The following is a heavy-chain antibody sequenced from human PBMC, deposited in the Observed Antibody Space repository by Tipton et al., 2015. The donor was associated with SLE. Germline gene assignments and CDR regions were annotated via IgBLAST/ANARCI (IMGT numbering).Heavy chain of an antibody. J-gene: IGHJ5*02. V-gene: IGHV4-34*01. CDR2: INHSGST. CDR3: ATYSSSWYWFDP. Sequence: LSLTCTVSGGSISGYYWSWIRQPPGKGLEWIGEINHSGSTNYNPSLKSRATISVDTSKNQFSLKLSSVTAADTAVYYCATYSSSWYWFDPWGQGTLVTVSS. CDR1: GGSISGYY. D-gene: IGHD6-13*01.